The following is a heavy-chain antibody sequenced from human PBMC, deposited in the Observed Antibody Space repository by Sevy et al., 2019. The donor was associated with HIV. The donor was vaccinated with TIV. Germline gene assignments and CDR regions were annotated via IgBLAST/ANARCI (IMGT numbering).Heavy chain of an antibody. V-gene: IGHV5-51*01. J-gene: IGHJ3*01. CDR2: IFPGDSQT. D-gene: IGHD2-15*01. CDR3: ARGGHLYLDAFDL. CDR1: GYNFISHW. Sequence: GESLKISCKASGYNFISHWIGWVRQRPGKGLEWMGMIFPGDSQTRHSPTLEGQVTISVDKSITAAHLQWRALKDSDTAIYYCARGGHLYLDAFDLWGPGTMVTVSS.